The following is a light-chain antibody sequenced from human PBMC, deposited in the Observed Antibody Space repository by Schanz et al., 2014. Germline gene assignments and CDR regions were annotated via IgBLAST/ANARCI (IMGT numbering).Light chain of an antibody. Sequence: QSVLTQPPSASGTPGQRVTISCSGSSSNIGSNTVNWYQHLPGTAPKLFIHSNNQRPSGVPDRFSGSKSGTSASLAISGLQSEDEADYYCCSYAGSYTWVFGGGTKLTVL. CDR1: SSNIGSNT. J-gene: IGLJ3*02. V-gene: IGLV1-44*01. CDR3: CSYAGSYTWV. CDR2: SNN.